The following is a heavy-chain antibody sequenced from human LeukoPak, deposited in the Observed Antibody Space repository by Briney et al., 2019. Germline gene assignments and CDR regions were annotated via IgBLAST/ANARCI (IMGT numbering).Heavy chain of an antibody. CDR2: IYYSGNT. V-gene: IGHV4-38-2*02. J-gene: IGHJ6*03. D-gene: IGHD2-21*02. CDR1: GYSISSGYY. CDR3: ARLTAFDYYYYMDV. Sequence: SETLSLTCTVSGYSISSGYYWGWIRQPPGKGLEWIGSIYYSGNTYYNPSLKSRVTISVDTSKNQFSLKLTSVTAADTAVYYCARLTAFDYYYYMDVWGKGTTVTISS.